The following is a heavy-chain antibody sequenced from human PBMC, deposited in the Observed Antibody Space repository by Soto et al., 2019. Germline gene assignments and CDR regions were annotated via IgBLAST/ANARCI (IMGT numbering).Heavy chain of an antibody. J-gene: IGHJ4*02. D-gene: IGHD5-12*01. CDR1: GFTFSSYA. Sequence: GGSLRLSCAASGFTFSSYAMIWVRQAPGKGLEWVSAISGSGGSTYYADSVKGRFTISRDNSKNTLYLQMNSLRAEDTAVYYCAKAPVTVVATTELDYWGQGTLVTVSS. V-gene: IGHV3-23*01. CDR3: AKAPVTVVATTELDY. CDR2: ISGSGGST.